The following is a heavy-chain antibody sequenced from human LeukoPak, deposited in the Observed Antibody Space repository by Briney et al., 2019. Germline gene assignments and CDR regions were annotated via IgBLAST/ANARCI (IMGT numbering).Heavy chain of an antibody. Sequence: LAGGSLRLSCAASGFTFDDYGMSWVRQAPGKGLEWVSGINWNGGSTGYADSVKGRFTISRDNAKNSLYLQMNSLRAEDTALYYCARGTHYYDSSGYSHYFDYWGQGTLVTVSS. CDR1: GFTFDDYG. CDR3: ARGTHYYDSSGYSHYFDY. D-gene: IGHD3-22*01. CDR2: INWNGGST. J-gene: IGHJ4*02. V-gene: IGHV3-20*04.